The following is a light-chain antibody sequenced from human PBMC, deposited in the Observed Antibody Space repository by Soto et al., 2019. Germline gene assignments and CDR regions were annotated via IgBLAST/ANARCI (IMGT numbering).Light chain of an antibody. CDR2: EVR. CDR3: SSYSRTDTLL. CDR1: SSDVGGFNF. Sequence: QSALTQPASVSGSPGQSITISCTGTSSDVGGFNFVSWYQQHPGEAPKLMIYEVRNRPLGVSNRFSGSKSENTASLTISGLQAEDEADYYCSSYSRTDTLLFGGGTQLTVL. J-gene: IGLJ2*01. V-gene: IGLV2-14*01.